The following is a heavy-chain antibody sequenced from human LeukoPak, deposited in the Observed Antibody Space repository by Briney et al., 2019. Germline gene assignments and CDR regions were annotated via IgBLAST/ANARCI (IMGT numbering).Heavy chain of an antibody. CDR2: ISSSSSYI. Sequence: GGSLRLSCAASGFTFSSYSMNWVRQAPGKGLECVSSISSSSSYIYYADSVKGRFTISRDNAKNSLYLQMNSLRAEDTAVYYCARDPVAAAGTSFLYYFDYWGQGTLVTVSS. J-gene: IGHJ4*02. CDR3: ARDPVAAAGTSFLYYFDY. D-gene: IGHD6-13*01. V-gene: IGHV3-21*01. CDR1: GFTFSSYS.